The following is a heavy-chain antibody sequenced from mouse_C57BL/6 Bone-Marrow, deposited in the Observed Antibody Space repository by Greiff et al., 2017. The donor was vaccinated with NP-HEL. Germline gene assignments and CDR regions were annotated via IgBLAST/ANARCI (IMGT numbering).Heavy chain of an antibody. J-gene: IGHJ1*03. CDR3: ARDLRATVVAGDV. Sequence: EVQLQESGPGLVKPSQSLSLTCSVTGYSITSGYYWNWIRQFPGNKLEWMGYISYDGSNNYNPSLKNRISITRDTSKNQFFLKLNSVTTEDTATYYCARDLRATVVAGDVWGTGTTVTVSS. V-gene: IGHV3-6*01. CDR2: ISYDGSN. CDR1: GYSITSGYY. D-gene: IGHD1-1*01.